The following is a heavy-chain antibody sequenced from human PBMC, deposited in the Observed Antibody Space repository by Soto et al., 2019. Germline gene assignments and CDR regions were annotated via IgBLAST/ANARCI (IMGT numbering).Heavy chain of an antibody. Sequence: QVQLVQSGAEVKKPGASVKVSCKASGYTFTSYAMHWVRQAPGQRLEWMGWVNAGNGNTKYSQKFQGRVTITRDTSASTAYMELSSLRSEDTAVYYCARGYGGPIGWFDPWGQGTLVTVSS. CDR2: VNAGNGNT. D-gene: IGHD3-16*01. V-gene: IGHV1-3*01. CDR1: GYTFTSYA. CDR3: ARGYGGPIGWFDP. J-gene: IGHJ5*02.